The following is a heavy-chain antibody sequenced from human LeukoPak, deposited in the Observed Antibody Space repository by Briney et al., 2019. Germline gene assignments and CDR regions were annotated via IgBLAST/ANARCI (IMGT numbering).Heavy chain of an antibody. CDR2: INWNGGST. J-gene: IGHJ4*02. D-gene: IGHD6-13*01. CDR1: GFTFDDYG. CDR3: ARDLGYSSSWYASP. V-gene: IGHV3-20*04. Sequence: GGSLRLSCAASGFTFDDYGMSWVRQAPGKGLEWVSGINWNGGSTGYADSVKGRFTISRDNAKNSLYLQMNSLRAEDTALYYCARDLGYSSSWYASPWGQGTLVTVSS.